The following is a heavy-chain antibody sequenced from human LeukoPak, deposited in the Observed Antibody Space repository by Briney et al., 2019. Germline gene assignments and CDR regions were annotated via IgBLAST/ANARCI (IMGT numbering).Heavy chain of an antibody. CDR2: INSDGSST. J-gene: IGHJ4*02. V-gene: IGHV3-74*01. D-gene: IGHD1-26*01. Sequence: QPGGSLRLSCAVSGFTFSSYWMHGVRQAPGKGLVWVSRINSDGSSTSYADSVKGRFTISRDNAKNTLYLQMNSLRAEDTAVYYCVGSQYSGSYYGNWGQGTLVTVSS. CDR1: GFTFSSYW. CDR3: VGSQYSGSYYGN.